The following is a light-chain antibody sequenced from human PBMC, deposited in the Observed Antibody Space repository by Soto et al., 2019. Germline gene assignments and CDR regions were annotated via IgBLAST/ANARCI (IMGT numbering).Light chain of an antibody. CDR3: QQYNDYPLT. CDR1: QSISTW. V-gene: IGKV1-5*01. J-gene: IGKJ1*01. CDR2: DAS. Sequence: DIQMTQSPSTLSASVGDRVTITCRASQSISTWLAWYQQIPGRAPNLLIYDASSLESGVPSRFSGRGSGTEFTLTISSLQPDDFATYYCQQYNDYPLTFGQGTKV.